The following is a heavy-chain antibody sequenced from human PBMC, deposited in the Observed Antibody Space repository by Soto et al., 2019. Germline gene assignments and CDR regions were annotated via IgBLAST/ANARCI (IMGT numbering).Heavy chain of an antibody. CDR3: ARVWCSSTSCHGRFDP. J-gene: IGHJ5*02. V-gene: IGHV4-59*12. D-gene: IGHD2-2*01. Sequence: SETLSLTCTVSGGSISSYYWTWIRQPPGKGLEWIGFIYNSGSTHYNPSLRSRVTISVDTSKNQFSLKLSSVTAADTAVYYCARVWCSSTSCHGRFDPSGQGTLVTVSS. CDR1: GGSISSYY. CDR2: IYNSGST.